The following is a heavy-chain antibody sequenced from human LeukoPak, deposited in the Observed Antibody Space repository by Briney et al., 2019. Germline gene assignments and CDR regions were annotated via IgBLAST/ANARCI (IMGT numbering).Heavy chain of an antibody. J-gene: IGHJ3*02. V-gene: IGHV3-30-3*01. CDR2: ISYDGSNK. CDR3: ARGEQQLLSDPFDAFDI. D-gene: IGHD6-13*01. Sequence: PGGSLRLSCAASGFTFSSYAMHWVRQAPGKGLEWVAVISYDGSNKYYADSVKGRFTISRDNSKNTLYLQMNSLRAEDTAVYYCARGEQQLLSDPFDAFDIWGQGTMVTVSS. CDR1: GFTFSSYA.